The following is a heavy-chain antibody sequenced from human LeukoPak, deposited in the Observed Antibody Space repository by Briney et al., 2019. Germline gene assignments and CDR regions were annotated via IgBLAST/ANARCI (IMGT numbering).Heavy chain of an antibody. CDR1: GFTFNDFG. D-gene: IGHD4-23*01. CDR2: IGYEGVHK. CDR3: AKDLHGGYSSDY. V-gene: IGHV3-30*02. J-gene: IGHJ4*02. Sequence: GGSLRLSCAASGFTFNDFGMHWVRQAPGKGLEWVSFIGYEGVHKYYADSVKGRFTISKDNSKATLYLQMNSLRPEDTAVYYCAKDLHGGYSSDYWGQGTLVTVFS.